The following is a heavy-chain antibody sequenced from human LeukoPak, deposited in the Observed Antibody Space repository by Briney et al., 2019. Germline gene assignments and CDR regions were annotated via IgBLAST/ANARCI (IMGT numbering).Heavy chain of an antibody. D-gene: IGHD6-19*01. CDR3: AKYGNSGWVIDN. CDR1: GGSIGSNY. Sequence: SETLSLSCTVSGGSIGSNYWTWIRQPPGKGLEYIGYIYYTGATNYNPSLKSRVTISVDTSKNQFSLKMTSVTAADTAVYFCAKYGNSGWVIDNWGQGTLVTVSS. V-gene: IGHV4-59*08. J-gene: IGHJ4*02. CDR2: IYYTGAT.